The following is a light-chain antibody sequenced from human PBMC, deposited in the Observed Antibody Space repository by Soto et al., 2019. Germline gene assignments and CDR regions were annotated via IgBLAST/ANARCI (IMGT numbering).Light chain of an antibody. J-gene: IGKJ2*01. Sequence: DIQMTQSASSLSASVGDRVTITCQASQVISNYLNWYQQKPGKAPKLLIYDISTLEIGVPSRFSGSGSGTDFTFTITGLQPEDIATYYCQHYENRPYTFGQGTKLEI. V-gene: IGKV1-33*01. CDR2: DIS. CDR3: QHYENRPYT. CDR1: QVISNY.